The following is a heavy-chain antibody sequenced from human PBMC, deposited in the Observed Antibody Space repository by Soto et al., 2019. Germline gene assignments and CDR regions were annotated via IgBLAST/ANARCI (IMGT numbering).Heavy chain of an antibody. J-gene: IGHJ4*02. D-gene: IGHD2-15*01. CDR2: ISGSGSNT. V-gene: IGHV3-23*01. CDR3: ARVVRLNFGS. CDR1: GFSFSPYA. Sequence: AESLTLTCVTSGFSFSPYALSWIRQAPGKGLEWVSGISGSGSNTYYADSVKGRTTISRDNSRNTMLLLMKRQRAEDAAIYFCARVVRLNFGSWGQRTQGTRSS.